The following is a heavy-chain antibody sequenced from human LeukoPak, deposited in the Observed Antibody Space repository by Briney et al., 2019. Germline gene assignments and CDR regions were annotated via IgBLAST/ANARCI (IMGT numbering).Heavy chain of an antibody. D-gene: IGHD6-13*01. Sequence: GGSLRLSCAASGFTFSSYWMHWVRQAPGKGLVWVSRINPDGSSTSYADSVKGRFTISRDNAKNTLYLQMNSLRAEDTAVYYCARDEGFSSSWVPFDYWGQGTLVTVSS. V-gene: IGHV3-74*01. CDR1: GFTFSSYW. CDR2: INPDGSST. CDR3: ARDEGFSSSWVPFDY. J-gene: IGHJ4*02.